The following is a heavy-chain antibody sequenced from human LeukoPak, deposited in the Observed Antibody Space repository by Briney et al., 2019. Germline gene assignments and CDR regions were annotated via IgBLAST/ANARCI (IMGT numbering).Heavy chain of an antibody. Sequence: KTSETLSLTCAVSGGSISSGGYSWSWIRQPPGKGLEWIGYIYHNGNTYYSPSLKSRVTISVDRSKNQLSLKLSSVTAADTAMHYCASGGYSYGFDYWGQGTLVTVSS. D-gene: IGHD5-18*01. CDR3: ASGGYSYGFDY. CDR2: IYHNGNT. V-gene: IGHV4-30-2*01. CDR1: GGSISSGGYS. J-gene: IGHJ4*02.